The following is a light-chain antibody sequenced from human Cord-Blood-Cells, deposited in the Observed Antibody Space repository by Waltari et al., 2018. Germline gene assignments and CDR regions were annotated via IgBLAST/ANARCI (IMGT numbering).Light chain of an antibody. CDR2: GKN. J-gene: IGLJ2*01. Sequence: SSELTQDPAVSVALGQTVRLTCLGDSLRSYYASWYQQKPGQAPVLVIYGKNNRPSGIPDRFSGSSSGNTASLTITGAQAEDEADYYCNSRDSSGNHLEFGGGTKLTVL. CDR1: SLRSYY. V-gene: IGLV3-19*01. CDR3: NSRDSSGNHLE.